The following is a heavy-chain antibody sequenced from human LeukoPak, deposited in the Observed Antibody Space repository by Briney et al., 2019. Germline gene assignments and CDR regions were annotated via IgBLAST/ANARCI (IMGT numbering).Heavy chain of an antibody. D-gene: IGHD3/OR15-3a*01. CDR1: GFTFSSYA. CDR3: ARGRTGFDY. Sequence: GGSLRLSCAASGFTFSSYAMHWVRQAPGEGLEWVAVISYDGSNKYYADSVKGRFTISRDNSKNTPYLQMNSLRAEDTAVYYCARGRTGFDYWGQGTLVTVSS. CDR2: ISYDGSNK. J-gene: IGHJ4*02. V-gene: IGHV3-30-3*01.